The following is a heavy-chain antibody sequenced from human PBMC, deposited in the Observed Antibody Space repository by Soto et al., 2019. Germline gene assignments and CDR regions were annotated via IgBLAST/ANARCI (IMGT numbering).Heavy chain of an antibody. CDR3: ARAAVAPGYCSGGSCYYFDY. Sequence: ASVKVSCKASGYTFTSYARHWVRQAPGQRLEWMGWINAGNGNTKYSQKFQGRVTITRDTSASTAYMELSSLRSEDTAVYYCARAAVAPGYCSGGSCYYFDYWGQGTLVTVSS. CDR2: INAGNGNT. CDR1: GYTFTSYA. J-gene: IGHJ4*02. V-gene: IGHV1-3*01. D-gene: IGHD2-15*01.